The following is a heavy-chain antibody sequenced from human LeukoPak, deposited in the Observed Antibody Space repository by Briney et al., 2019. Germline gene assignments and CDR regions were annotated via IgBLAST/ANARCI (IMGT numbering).Heavy chain of an antibody. CDR2: IYYRGNT. J-gene: IGHJ2*01. CDR1: GGSISSYY. V-gene: IGHV4-59*01. CDR3: ARGGDVLTSYCPYWYFDL. Sequence: SETLSLTCRISGGSISSYYWSWIRQSPGKGLEWIGYIYYRGNTLYNPSLKSRLTISVDTSKNQFSLNLNSVTDADTAVYYCARGGDVLTSYCPYWYFDLWGRGTLVTVSS. D-gene: IGHD3-9*01.